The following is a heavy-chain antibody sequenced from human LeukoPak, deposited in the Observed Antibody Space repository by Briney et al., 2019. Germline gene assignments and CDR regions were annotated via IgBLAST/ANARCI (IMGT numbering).Heavy chain of an antibody. J-gene: IGHJ4*02. CDR1: GFTFSSYA. V-gene: IGHV3-23*01. CDR3: ATSITMIVVVTDY. D-gene: IGHD3-22*01. Sequence: GGSLRLSCAASGFTFSSYAMSWVRQAPGKGLEWVPAISGSGGSTYYADSVKGRFTISRDNSKNTLYLQMNSLRAEDTAVYYCATSITMIVVVTDYWGQGTLVTVSS. CDR2: ISGSGGST.